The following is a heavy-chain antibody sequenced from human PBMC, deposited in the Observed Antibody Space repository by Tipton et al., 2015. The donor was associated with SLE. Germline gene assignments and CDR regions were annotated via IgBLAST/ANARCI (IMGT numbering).Heavy chain of an antibody. CDR1: GGSISSYY. Sequence: TLSLTCTVSGGSISSYYWSWIRQPPGKGLEWIGEINRSGSTYYNPSLKSRVTISVDTSKNQFSLKLSSVTAADTAVYYCASSEYGGNYYYYYYGMDVWGQGTTVTVSS. V-gene: IGHV4-34*01. D-gene: IGHD4-23*01. CDR2: INRSGST. J-gene: IGHJ6*02. CDR3: ASSEYGGNYYYYYYGMDV.